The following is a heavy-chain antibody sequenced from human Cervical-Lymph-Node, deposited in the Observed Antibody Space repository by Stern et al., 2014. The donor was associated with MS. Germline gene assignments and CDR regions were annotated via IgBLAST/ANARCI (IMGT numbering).Heavy chain of an antibody. J-gene: IGHJ4*02. Sequence: EVHLVESGGGLVKPGGSLRLSCTASGFSFSNAWMTWVRQAPGKGLEWVGRFKSKTDGGTVDYAAPVKGRFTISRDDSQSTLYLQMNSLKTEDTAVYYCTTGLPFYYHTGDPFDYWGQGTLVTVSS. CDR2: FKSKTDGGTV. CDR1: GFSFSNAW. V-gene: IGHV3-15*01. D-gene: IGHD2-21*01. CDR3: TTGLPFYYHTGDPFDY.